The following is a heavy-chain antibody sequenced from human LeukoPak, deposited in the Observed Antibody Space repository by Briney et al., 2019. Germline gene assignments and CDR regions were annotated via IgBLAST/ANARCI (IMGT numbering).Heavy chain of an antibody. CDR1: GFTFSSYE. D-gene: IGHD5-18*01. V-gene: IGHV3-23*01. J-gene: IGHJ4*02. Sequence: PGGSLRLSCAASGFTFSSYEMNWVRQAPGKGLEWVSAISGSGGSTYYADSVKGRFTISRDNSKNTLYLQMNSLRAEDTAVYYCVIVDTAMSLDYWGQGTLVTVSS. CDR3: VIVDTAMSLDY. CDR2: ISGSGGST.